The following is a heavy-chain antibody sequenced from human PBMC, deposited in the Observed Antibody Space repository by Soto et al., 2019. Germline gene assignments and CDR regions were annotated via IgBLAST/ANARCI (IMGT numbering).Heavy chain of an antibody. J-gene: IGHJ4*02. CDR1: GGSISSSSYY. V-gene: IGHV4-39*02. CDR2: IYYSGST. D-gene: IGHD4-17*01. Sequence: PSETLSLTCTVSGGSISSSSYYWGWIRQPPGKGLEWIGSIYYSGSTYYNPSLKSRVTISVDTSKNQFSLKLSSVTAADTAVYYCAREPDYGGKSPGFFDYWGQGTLVTVSS. CDR3: AREPDYGGKSPGFFDY.